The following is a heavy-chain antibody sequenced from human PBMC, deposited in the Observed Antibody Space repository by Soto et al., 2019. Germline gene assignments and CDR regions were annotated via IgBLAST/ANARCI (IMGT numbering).Heavy chain of an antibody. V-gene: IGHV1-2*04. J-gene: IGHJ4*02. CDR1: GYTFTGYY. CDR3: ARDGPYGSGSYSWDY. D-gene: IGHD3-10*01. Sequence: ASVKVSCKASGYTFTGYYMHWVRQAPGQGLEWMGWINPNSGGTNYAQKFQGWVPMTRDTSISTAYMELRSLRSDDTAVYYFARDGPYGSGSYSWDYWGQGTLGTVSS. CDR2: INPNSGGT.